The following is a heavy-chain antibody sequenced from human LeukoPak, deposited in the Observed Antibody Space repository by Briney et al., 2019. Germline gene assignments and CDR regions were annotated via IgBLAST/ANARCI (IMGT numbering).Heavy chain of an antibody. J-gene: IGHJ3*02. V-gene: IGHV4-59*01. Sequence: PSETLSLTCTVSGGSISSYYWSWIRQPPGKGLEWMGYIYYSGSTNYNPSLKSRVTISVDTSKNQFSLKLSSVTAADTAVYYCARVVYGDYVRGAFDIWGQGTMVTVSS. CDR3: ARVVYGDYVRGAFDI. CDR1: GGSISSYY. CDR2: IYYSGST. D-gene: IGHD4-17*01.